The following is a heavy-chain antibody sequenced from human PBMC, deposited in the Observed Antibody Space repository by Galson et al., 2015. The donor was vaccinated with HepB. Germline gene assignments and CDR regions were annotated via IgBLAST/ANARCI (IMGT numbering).Heavy chain of an antibody. Sequence: SLRLSCAASGFTFSNAWMSWVRQAPGKGLEWVGRIKSKTDGGTTDYAAPVKGRFTISRDDSKNTLYLQMNSLKTEDTAVYYCTTERYYYGSGTLPDYWGQGTLVTVSS. D-gene: IGHD3-10*01. CDR2: IKSKTDGGTT. J-gene: IGHJ4*02. CDR3: TTERYYYGSGTLPDY. V-gene: IGHV3-15*01. CDR1: GFTFSNAW.